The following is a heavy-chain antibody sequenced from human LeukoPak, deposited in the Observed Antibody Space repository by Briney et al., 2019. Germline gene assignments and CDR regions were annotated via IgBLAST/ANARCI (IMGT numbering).Heavy chain of an antibody. Sequence: SETLSLTCAVYGGSFSGYYWSWIRQPPGKGLEWIGEINHSGSTNYNPSLKSRVTISVDTSKNQFSLKLSSVTAADTAVYYCARGLRRTTVVTPHHKPSTSRDAFDIWGQGTMVTVSS. CDR2: INHSGST. V-gene: IGHV4-34*01. D-gene: IGHD4-23*01. J-gene: IGHJ3*02. CDR3: ARGLRRTTVVTPHHKPSTSRDAFDI. CDR1: GGSFSGYY.